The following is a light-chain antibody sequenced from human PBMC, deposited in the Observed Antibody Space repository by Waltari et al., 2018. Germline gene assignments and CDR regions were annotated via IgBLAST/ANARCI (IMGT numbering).Light chain of an antibody. J-gene: IGKJ2*01. Sequence: DIQMTQSPSTLSASVGDRVTITCRASQTLNRWLAWYQQKPGKAPKLLNYKASTLQSGVPSRFSGSDSGTQFALTITGLQAEDFATYYCQQYHSYPYTFGQGTKLEIK. V-gene: IGKV1-5*03. CDR1: QTLNRW. CDR3: QQYHSYPYT. CDR2: KAS.